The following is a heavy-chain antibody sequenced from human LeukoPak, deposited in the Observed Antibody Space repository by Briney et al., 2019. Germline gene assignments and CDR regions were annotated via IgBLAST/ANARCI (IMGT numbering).Heavy chain of an antibody. CDR1: GFTFTSYG. CDR3: AKGGRYWDY. J-gene: IGHJ4*02. D-gene: IGHD2-8*02. CDR2: ISGSGGST. Sequence: GTLRLSCAASGFTFTSYGMTWVRQAPGKGLEWVSGISGSGGSTYYADSVKGRFTISRDNSKNTLYLQMNSLRAEDTAVYYCAKGGRYWDYWGQGTLVTVSS. V-gene: IGHV3-23*01.